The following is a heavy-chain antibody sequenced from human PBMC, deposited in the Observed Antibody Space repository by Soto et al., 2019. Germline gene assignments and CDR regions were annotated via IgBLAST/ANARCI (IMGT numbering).Heavy chain of an antibody. V-gene: IGHV4-59*01. CDR1: GGSMNDYY. CDR2: AYYRGST. D-gene: IGHD1-26*01. CDR3: AREDRASSGAYDV. J-gene: IGHJ3*01. Sequence: SETLSLTCTVSGGSMNDYYWTWIRQTPGKGLEWIGYAYYRGSTNYNPSLKGRVTISMDTSKNNFSLKLSSVTAADTAVYFCAREDRASSGAYDVWGQGTMVTVSS.